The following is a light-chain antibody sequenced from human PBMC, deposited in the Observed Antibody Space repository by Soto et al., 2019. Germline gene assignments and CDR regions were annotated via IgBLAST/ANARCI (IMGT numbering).Light chain of an antibody. CDR2: YNS. J-gene: IGLJ2*01. CDR1: NIGSKS. Sequence: SYELAQPPSVSVAPGKTATITCGGNNIGSKSVHWYRQKPGQAPVLVIYYNSDRPSGIPERFSGSNSGNTATLTISRVEAGDEADYYCQVWDSSSDHHVVFGGGTKVTVL. CDR3: QVWDSSSDHHVV. V-gene: IGLV3-21*04.